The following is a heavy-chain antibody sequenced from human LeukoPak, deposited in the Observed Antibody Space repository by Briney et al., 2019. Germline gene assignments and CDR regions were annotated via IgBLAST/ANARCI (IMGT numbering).Heavy chain of an antibody. CDR2: MSPNSGDT. J-gene: IGHJ4*02. CDR1: GYTFTSHD. CDR3: ERTPPNWEFDY. V-gene: IGHV1-8*01. D-gene: IGHD7-27*01. Sequence: ASVKVSCKASGYTFTSHDINWVRQATGQGLEWMGWMSPNSGDTGYAQKFQGRVTMTSDSSISTAYMELSSLRSEDTAIYYCERTPPNWEFDYWGQGTLVTVSS.